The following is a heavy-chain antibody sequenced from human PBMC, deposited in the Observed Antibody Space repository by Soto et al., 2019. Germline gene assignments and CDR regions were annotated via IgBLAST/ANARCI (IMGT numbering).Heavy chain of an antibody. CDR1: VGSISSGDYY. CDR3: ASRHSSPYFDY. J-gene: IGHJ4*02. CDR2: IYYSVST. Sequence: QVQLQESGPGLVKPSQTLSLTCTVSVGSISSGDYYWSWIRQPPGKGLEWIGSIYYSVSTYYNPSLKSRVTRSVDASKNQFPLKLNSVTAADTAVYYCASRHSSPYFDYWGQGTLVTVSS. V-gene: IGHV4-30-4*01. D-gene: IGHD6-13*01.